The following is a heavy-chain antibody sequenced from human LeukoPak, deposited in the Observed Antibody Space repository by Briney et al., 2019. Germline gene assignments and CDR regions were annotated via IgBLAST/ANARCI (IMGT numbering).Heavy chain of an antibody. D-gene: IGHD1-26*01. Sequence: GGSLRLSCAAPGFTFSTYAMHWVRQSPGKGLEYVSAISGNGAGTYYADSVKCRFTISRDNSKNTLYLQMGSLRTEDMAVYYCARRWSGSFSYDYWGQGTLVTVSS. V-gene: IGHV3-64*02. CDR3: ARRWSGSFSYDY. CDR1: GFTFSTYA. J-gene: IGHJ4*02. CDR2: ISGNGAGT.